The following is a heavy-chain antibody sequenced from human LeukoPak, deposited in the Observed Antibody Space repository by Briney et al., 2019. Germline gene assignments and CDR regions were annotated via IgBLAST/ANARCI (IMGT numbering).Heavy chain of an antibody. CDR1: GGSLSTYY. J-gene: IGHJ4*02. Sequence: PSETVSLTCTVSGGSLSTYYWSWIRQPPGKGLEWIGYIYYSGSTNYNPSLKSRVTISVDTSKNQFSLKLSSVTAADTAVYYCARGGSYFGYWGQGTLVTVSS. D-gene: IGHD1-26*01. CDR3: ARGGSYFGY. CDR2: IYYSGST. V-gene: IGHV4-59*01.